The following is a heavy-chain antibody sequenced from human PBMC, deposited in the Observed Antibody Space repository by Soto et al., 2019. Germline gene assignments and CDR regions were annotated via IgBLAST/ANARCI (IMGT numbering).Heavy chain of an antibody. Sequence: PGGSLRLSCAASGFTLSTYATSWVRQAPGKGLEWVSSISVSGGNTYYADSVEGRFTISRDNSKNTLSLQMNSLRAEDTAIYYCAKVVCSSNCYDYWGQGTLVTVSS. V-gene: IGHV3-23*01. CDR3: AKVVCSSNCYDY. D-gene: IGHD2-2*01. J-gene: IGHJ4*02. CDR2: ISVSGGNT. CDR1: GFTLSTYA.